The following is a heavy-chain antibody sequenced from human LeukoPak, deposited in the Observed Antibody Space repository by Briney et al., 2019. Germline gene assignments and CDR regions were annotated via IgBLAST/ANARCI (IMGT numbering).Heavy chain of an antibody. J-gene: IGHJ4*02. CDR1: GGSIRSYY. Sequence: SETLSLTCTVSGGSIRSYYWSWIRQPPGKGLEWIGYIYFSGSTSYNPSLKSRVTISVDRSKNQFSLKLSSVAAADTAVYYCARPYDTNFDYWGQGTLVTVSS. CDR3: ARPYDTNFDY. CDR2: IYFSGST. V-gene: IGHV4-59*01. D-gene: IGHD3-3*01.